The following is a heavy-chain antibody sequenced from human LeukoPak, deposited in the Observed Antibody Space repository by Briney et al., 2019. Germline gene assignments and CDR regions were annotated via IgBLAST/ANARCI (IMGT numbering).Heavy chain of an antibody. V-gene: IGHV3-7*01. Sequence: GGSLRLSCAASGFTFSRYWMNWVRQAPGKGLEWVANINEDGSGKYYVDSVKGRFTISRDNAKNSVYLQMNSLRAEDTAVFYCARGSSGTWDDWGQGTLVTVSS. CDR1: GFTFSRYW. CDR3: ARGSSGTWDD. CDR2: INEDGSGK. D-gene: IGHD6-25*01. J-gene: IGHJ4*02.